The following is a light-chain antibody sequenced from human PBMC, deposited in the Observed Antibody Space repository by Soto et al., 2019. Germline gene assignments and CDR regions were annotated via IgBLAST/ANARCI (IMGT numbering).Light chain of an antibody. CDR3: AAWDDSLSGGV. CDR2: GND. V-gene: IGLV1-47*02. CDR1: STNIGRNP. J-gene: IGLJ3*02. Sequence: QSVLTDAPSASGTPGQRVAISCSGTSTNIGRNPVYWYQQLPGTAPKLLIYGNDQRPSGVPDRFSGSKSGASASLAISGLRSEDEADYYCAAWDDSLSGGVFGGGTKVTVL.